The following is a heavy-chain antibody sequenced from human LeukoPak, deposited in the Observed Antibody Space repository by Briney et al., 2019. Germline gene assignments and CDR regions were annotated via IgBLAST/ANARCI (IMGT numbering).Heavy chain of an antibody. CDR3: ARDPYSGMYSAYYYYYMDV. CDR2: ITSSSNYI. D-gene: IGHD1-26*01. V-gene: IGHV3-21*01. Sequence: GGSLRLSCAASGFTFSNYNMNWVRHAPGKGLEWVSSITSSSNYIFYADSVKGRFTISRDNAKNSLYLQMNSLRAEDTAVYYCARDPYSGMYSAYYYYYMDVWGKGTTVTVSS. CDR1: GFTFSNYN. J-gene: IGHJ6*03.